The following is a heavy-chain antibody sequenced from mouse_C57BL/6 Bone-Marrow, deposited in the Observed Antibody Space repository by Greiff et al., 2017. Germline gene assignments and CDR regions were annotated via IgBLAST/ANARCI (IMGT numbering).Heavy chain of an antibody. CDR1: GFTFSSYA. D-gene: IGHD3-2*02. J-gene: IGHJ4*01. CDR2: ISDGGSYT. Sequence: EVQLQESGGGLVKPGGSLKLSCAASGFTFSSYAMSWVRQTPGKRLEWVATISDGGSYTYYPAKVKGRFTISRDNAKNNMYLQMSHLKSEDTAMYYCARGRQLRPLYYAMDYWGQGTSVTVSA. V-gene: IGHV5-4*01. CDR3: ARGRQLRPLYYAMDY.